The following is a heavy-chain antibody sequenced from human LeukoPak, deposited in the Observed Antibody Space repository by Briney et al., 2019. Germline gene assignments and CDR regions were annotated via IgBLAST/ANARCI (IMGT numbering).Heavy chain of an antibody. CDR2: IIPIFGTA. V-gene: IGHV1-69*06. CDR1: GGTFSSYA. CDR3: ARDPLNSSSWYSWFDP. Sequence: ASVKVSCKASGGTFSSYAISWVRQAPGQGLEWMGGIIPIFGTASYAQKFQGRVTTTADKSTSTAYMELSSLRSEDTAVYYCARDPLNSSSWYSWFDPWGQGTLVTVSS. J-gene: IGHJ5*02. D-gene: IGHD6-13*01.